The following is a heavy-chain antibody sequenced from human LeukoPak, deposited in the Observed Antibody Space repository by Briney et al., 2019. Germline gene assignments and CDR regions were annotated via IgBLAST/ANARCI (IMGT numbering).Heavy chain of an antibody. Sequence: GGSLRLSCAASGFTFSSYAIHWVRKAPGKGLEGVPFISNNGRNKDYADSVKGRFTISRDNSKNTLYLQVNSLRPEATAVYYCTRDLSGHYSIYYWGQGTLVTVSS. CDR3: TRDLSGHYSIYY. V-gene: IGHV3-30*04. CDR1: GFTFSSYA. CDR2: ISNNGRNK. J-gene: IGHJ4*02. D-gene: IGHD3-22*01.